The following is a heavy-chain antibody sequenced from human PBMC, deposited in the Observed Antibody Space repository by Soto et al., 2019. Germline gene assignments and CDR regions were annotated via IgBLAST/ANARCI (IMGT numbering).Heavy chain of an antibody. CDR3: ARVAAMAPYDAFDI. D-gene: IGHD5-18*01. V-gene: IGHV4-59*01. Sequence: SETLSLTCTVSGGSISSYYWSWIRQPPGKGLEWIGYIYYSGGTNYNPSLKSRVTISVDTSKNQFSLKLSSVTAADTAVYYCARVAAMAPYDAFDIWGQGTMVTVSS. CDR1: GGSISSYY. CDR2: IYYSGGT. J-gene: IGHJ3*02.